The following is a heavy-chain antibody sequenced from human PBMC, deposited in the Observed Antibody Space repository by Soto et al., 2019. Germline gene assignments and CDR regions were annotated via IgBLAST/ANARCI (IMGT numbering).Heavy chain of an antibody. V-gene: IGHV4-59*08. J-gene: IGHJ3*02. CDR3: ARIEAAAPYGSGSYYYDAFDI. CDR1: GGSICSYD. CDR2: IYYSGST. D-gene: IGHD3-10*01. Sequence: PSETLSLTCTVSGGSICSYDWSWIRQPPGKGLEWIGYIYYSGSTNRNPSLKSRVTISVDTSKNQFSLKLSSVTAADTAVYYCARIEAAAPYGSGSYYYDAFDIWGQGTMLTVSS.